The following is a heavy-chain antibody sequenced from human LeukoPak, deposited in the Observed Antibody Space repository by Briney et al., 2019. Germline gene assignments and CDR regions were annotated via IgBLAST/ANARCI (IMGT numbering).Heavy chain of an antibody. V-gene: IGHV3-74*01. CDR1: GGSISESSFY. J-gene: IGHJ4*02. Sequence: PSETLSLTCSVSGGSISESSFYWGWVRQAPGKGLVWVSRINSDGSSTSYADSVKGRFTISRDNAKNTLYLQMNSLRAEDTAVYYCAREFYSGSYFGGWPFDYWGQGTLVAVSS. CDR3: AREFYSGSYFGGWPFDY. D-gene: IGHD1-26*01. CDR2: INSDGSST.